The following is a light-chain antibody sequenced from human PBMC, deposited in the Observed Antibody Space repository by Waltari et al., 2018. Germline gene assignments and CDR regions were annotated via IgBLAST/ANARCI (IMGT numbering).Light chain of an antibody. CDR2: EGS. CDR1: SNNFGNYYL. J-gene: IGLJ2*01. V-gene: IGLV2-23*01. CDR3: CSYGGRTTI. Sequence: QSALTQPASVSGFPGQSITIPCTGGSNNFGNYYLISWYQQHPGKAPKLVIFEGSKRPSGVSDRFSGSHSDNSASLTISGLQAEDEADYYCCSYGGRTTIFGGGTRLTVL.